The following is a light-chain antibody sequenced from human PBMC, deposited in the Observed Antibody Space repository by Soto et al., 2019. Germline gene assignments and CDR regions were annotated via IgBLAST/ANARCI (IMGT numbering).Light chain of an antibody. V-gene: IGKV3-20*01. J-gene: IGKJ1*01. CDR3: QQYGSSQS. CDR1: QSVSFSY. Sequence: EIVLTQSPGTLSLSPGERATLSCRASQSVSFSYLAWYQQKPGQAPRLLIYGASSRATGIPARFSGSGSGTDFTLTISRLEPEDFAVYYCQQYGSSQSFGQGTKVYIE. CDR2: GAS.